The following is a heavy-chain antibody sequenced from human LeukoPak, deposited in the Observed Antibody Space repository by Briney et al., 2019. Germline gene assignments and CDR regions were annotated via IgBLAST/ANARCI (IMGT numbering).Heavy chain of an antibody. CDR2: IIPIFGTA. J-gene: IGHJ4*02. CDR3: ARGLSIAVAPVDY. D-gene: IGHD6-13*01. V-gene: IGHV1-69*05. Sequence: SVKVSCKASGGTFSSYAISWVRQAPGQGLEWMGRIIPIFGTANYAQKFQGRVTITTDESTSTAYMELSSLRSEDTAVYYCARGLSIAVAPVDYWGQGTLVTVSS. CDR1: GGTFSSYA.